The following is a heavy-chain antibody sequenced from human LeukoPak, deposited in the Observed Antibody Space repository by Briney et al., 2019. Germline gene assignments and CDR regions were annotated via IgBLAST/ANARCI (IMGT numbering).Heavy chain of an antibody. J-gene: IGHJ2*01. V-gene: IGHV4-34*01. D-gene: IGHD3-3*01. CDR3: ARHPSFTIFGVITAFDL. Sequence: SETLSLTCAVDGGSFSGYYWSWIRQPPGKGPELIGEISHSGITNYNPSLKSRVTISVDTSKNQFSLKLSPVTAADTAVYYCARHPSFTIFGVITAFDLWGRGTLVTVSS. CDR1: GGSFSGYY. CDR2: ISHSGIT.